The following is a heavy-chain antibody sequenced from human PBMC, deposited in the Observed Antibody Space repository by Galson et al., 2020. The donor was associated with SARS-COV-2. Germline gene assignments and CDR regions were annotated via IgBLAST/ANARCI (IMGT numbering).Heavy chain of an antibody. CDR1: GGSISGSTYY. J-gene: IGHJ4*02. V-gene: IGHV4-39*07. CDR3: AKDRGDSGINFYFDD. Sequence: SQTLSLTCTVSGGSISGSTYYWGWIRQPPGKGLEWIGSIYYSGNTYYSPSLKSRVTISVDTSNNRFSLNLYSVTAADTALYYCAKDRGDSGINFYFDDGGQGSLVTVSS. CDR2: IYYSGNT. D-gene: IGHD1-1*01.